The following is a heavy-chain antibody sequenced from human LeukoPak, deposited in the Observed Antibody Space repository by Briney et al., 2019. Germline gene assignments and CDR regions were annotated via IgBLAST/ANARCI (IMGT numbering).Heavy chain of an antibody. CDR2: TWYDGSNK. J-gene: IGHJ4*02. CDR1: GFTFSSYW. Sequence: PGGSLRLSCAASGFTFSSYWMSWVRQAPGKGLEWVAVTWYDGSNKNYADSVKGRFTISRDNSNDTLYLQMNSLRAEDTAVYYCARGYSYGPLEYWGQGTLVTVSS. V-gene: IGHV3-33*08. D-gene: IGHD5-18*01. CDR3: ARGYSYGPLEY.